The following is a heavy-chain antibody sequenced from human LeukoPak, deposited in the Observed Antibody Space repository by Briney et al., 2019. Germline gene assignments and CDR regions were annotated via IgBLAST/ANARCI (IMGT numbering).Heavy chain of an antibody. CDR2: ISYDGSNK. V-gene: IGHV3-30-3*01. CDR3: ARDPTAYCGGDCYSPGFDY. Sequence: GGSLRFSCAASGFNITSNYMNWVRQAPGKELEWVAVISYDGSNKYYADSVKGRFTISRDNSKNTLYLQMNSLRAEDTAVYYCARDPTAYCGGDCYSPGFDYWGQGTLVTVSS. J-gene: IGHJ4*02. CDR1: GFNITSNY. D-gene: IGHD2-21*02.